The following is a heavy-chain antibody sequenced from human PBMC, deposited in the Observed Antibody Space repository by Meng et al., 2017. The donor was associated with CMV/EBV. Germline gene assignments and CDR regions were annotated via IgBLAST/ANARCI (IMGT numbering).Heavy chain of an antibody. CDR3: ARDKSRRDGYNYGY. D-gene: IGHD5-24*01. CDR2: ISYDGSNK. Sequence: GGSLRLSCAASGFTFSSYAMHWVRQAPGKGLEWVAVISYDGSNKYYEDSVKGRFTISRDNSKNTLYLQMNSLRAEDTAVYYCARDKSRRDGYNYGYWGQGTLVTVSS. CDR1: GFTFSSYA. V-gene: IGHV3-30*04. J-gene: IGHJ4*02.